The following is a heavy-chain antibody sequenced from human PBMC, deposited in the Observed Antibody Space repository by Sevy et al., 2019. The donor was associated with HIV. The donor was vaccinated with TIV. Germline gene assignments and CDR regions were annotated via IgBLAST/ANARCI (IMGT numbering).Heavy chain of an antibody. J-gene: IGHJ6*02. D-gene: IGHD6-25*01. V-gene: IGHV4-59*01. CDR1: GDSISGYY. Sequence: SETLSLTCTVSGDSISGYYWSWIRQSPGKGLQWIGYIYYNGRTNYDPSLKSRVIISTDTSKNQFSLELSSVTAADTAISYCVGAAANYYYAMDVWGQGTTVTVSS. CDR3: VGAAANYYYAMDV. CDR2: IYYNGRT.